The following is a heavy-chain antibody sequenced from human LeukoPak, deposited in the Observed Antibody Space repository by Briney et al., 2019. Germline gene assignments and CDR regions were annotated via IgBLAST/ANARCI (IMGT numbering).Heavy chain of an antibody. CDR1: GYTFTGYY. J-gene: IGHJ4*02. CDR3: ARDRGYSYGPGGY. V-gene: IGHV1-2*04. Sequence: GASVKVSCKASGYTFTGYYMHWVRQAPGQGLEWMGWINPNSGGTNYAQKFQGWVTMTTDTSTSTAYMELRSLRSDDTAVYYCARDRGYSYGPGGYWGQGTLVTVSS. CDR2: INPNSGGT. D-gene: IGHD5-18*01.